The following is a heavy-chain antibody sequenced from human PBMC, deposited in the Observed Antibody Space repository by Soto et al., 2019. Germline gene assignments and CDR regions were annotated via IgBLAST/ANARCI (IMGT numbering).Heavy chain of an antibody. CDR1: GGTFSSYA. J-gene: IGHJ6*02. Sequence: GASVKVSCKASGGTFSSYAISWVRQAPGQGLEWMGGIIPIFGTANYAQKFQGRVTITADKSTSTAYMELSSLRYEDTAVYYCARRRSDILTWYYTLGYYYGMDVWGQGTTVTVSS. V-gene: IGHV1-69*06. CDR3: ARRRSDILTWYYTLGYYYGMDV. D-gene: IGHD3-9*01. CDR2: IIPIFGTA.